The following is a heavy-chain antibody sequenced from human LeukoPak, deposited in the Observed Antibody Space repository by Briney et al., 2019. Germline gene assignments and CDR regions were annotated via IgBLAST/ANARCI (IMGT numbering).Heavy chain of an antibody. V-gene: IGHV4-59*01. CDR3: ARSFTTSGYYWAY. Sequence: PSETLSLTCTVSGGSINGYYCSWIRQTPGKGLEWIGYIYFSGATNYEPSLKSRVTISVDTSKSQFSLKLSSVTAADTAFYYCARSFTTSGYYWAYWGQGTLVAVSS. J-gene: IGHJ4*02. CDR1: GGSINGYY. D-gene: IGHD3-22*01. CDR2: IYFSGAT.